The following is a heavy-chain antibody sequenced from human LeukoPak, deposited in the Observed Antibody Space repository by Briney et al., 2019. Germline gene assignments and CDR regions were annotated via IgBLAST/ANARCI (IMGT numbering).Heavy chain of an antibody. CDR1: GFTFTSHS. J-gene: IGHJ4*02. Sequence: TGGSLRLSCAASGFTFTSHSMSWVRQAPGKGLEWVSAISSSGHVTFYADSVKGRFTVSRDQSQYTLFLHMSSLRADDTAVYYCAKHRLPVAGSPSKNPTAYFEDWGQGILVTVSS. D-gene: IGHD6-19*01. CDR3: AKHRLPVAGSPSKNPTAYFED. V-gene: IGHV3-23*01. CDR2: ISSSGHVT.